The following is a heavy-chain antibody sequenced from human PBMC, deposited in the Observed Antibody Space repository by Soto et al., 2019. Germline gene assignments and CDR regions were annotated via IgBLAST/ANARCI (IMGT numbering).Heavy chain of an antibody. CDR1: GFMLNGYP. CDR2: VSNSGTST. Sequence: EVQLLESGGGLPQPGESRTLSCAASGFMLNGYPMSWVRQDPGKGLEWVSAVSNSGTSTSYAHSVKGRFTISRDNSKNTLYLQTSSLGAEDIALYYCMKELAASGWCDPWCQGNLVILSS. J-gene: IGHJ5*02. D-gene: IGHD2-15*01. V-gene: IGHV3-23*01. CDR3: MKELAASGWCDP.